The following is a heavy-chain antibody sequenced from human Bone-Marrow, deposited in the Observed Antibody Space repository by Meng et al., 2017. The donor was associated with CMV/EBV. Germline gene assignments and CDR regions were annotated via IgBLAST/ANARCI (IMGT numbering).Heavy chain of an antibody. J-gene: IGHJ4*02. D-gene: IGHD3-10*01. CDR2: ISSSSSYI. V-gene: IGHV3-21*01. Sequence: GESLKISCAASGFTFSSYSMNWVRQAPGKGLEWVSSISSSSSYIYYADSVKGRFTISRDNAKNSLYLQMNSLRAEDTAVNYCARDVGGSGSYWGQGTLVTVSS. CDR3: ARDVGGSGSY. CDR1: GFTFSSYS.